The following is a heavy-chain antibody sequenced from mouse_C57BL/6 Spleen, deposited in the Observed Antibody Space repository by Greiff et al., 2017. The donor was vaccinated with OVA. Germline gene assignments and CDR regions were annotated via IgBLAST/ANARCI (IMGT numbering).Heavy chain of an antibody. CDR1: GFSLTSYG. CDR3: ARHGDDYDDAYYYAMDY. Sequence: VQLVESGPGLVAPSQSLSITCTASGFSLTSYGVHWVRQPPGQGLEWLVVIWSDGSTTYNSALKSRLSISKDNSKSQVFLKMNSLQTDDTAMYYWARHGDDYDDAYYYAMDYWGQGTSVTVSS. CDR2: IWSDGST. J-gene: IGHJ4*01. V-gene: IGHV2-6-1*01. D-gene: IGHD2-4*01.